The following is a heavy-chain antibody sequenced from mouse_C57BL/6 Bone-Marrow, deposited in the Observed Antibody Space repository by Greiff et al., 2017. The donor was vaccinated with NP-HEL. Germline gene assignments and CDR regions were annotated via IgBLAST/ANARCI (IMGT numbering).Heavy chain of an antibody. V-gene: IGHV1-50*01. D-gene: IGHD2-1*01. J-gene: IGHJ2*01. CDR1: GYTFTSYW. CDR2: IDPSDSYT. Sequence: VQLQQPGAELVKPGASVKLSCKASGYTFTSYWMQWVKQRPGQGLEWIGEIDPSDSYTNYNQKFKGKATLTVDTSSSTAYMQLSSLTSEDSAVYYCARAPAVGNGYFDYWGQGTTLTVSS. CDR3: ARAPAVGNGYFDY.